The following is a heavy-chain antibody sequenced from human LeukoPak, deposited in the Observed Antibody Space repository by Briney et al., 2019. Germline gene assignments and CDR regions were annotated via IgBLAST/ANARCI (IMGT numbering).Heavy chain of an antibody. CDR2: MNPNSGNT. D-gene: IGHD5-12*01. CDR3: ARLGYSGYEYYFDY. V-gene: IGHV1-8*01. J-gene: IGHJ4*02. CDR1: GYTFTGYD. Sequence: GASVKVSCKASGYTFTGYDINWVRQATGQGLEWMGWMNPNSGNTGYAQKFQGRVTMTRNTSISTAYMELSSLRSEDTAVYYCARLGYSGYEYYFDYWGQGTLVTVSS.